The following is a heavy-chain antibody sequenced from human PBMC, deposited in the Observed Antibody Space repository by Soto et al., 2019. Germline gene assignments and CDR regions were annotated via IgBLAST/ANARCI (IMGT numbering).Heavy chain of an antibody. V-gene: IGHV1-8*01. CDR2: MSPNSGET. CDR3: ARVAVAARPRWYNWFDP. Sequence: ASVKVSCKTSGYTFTDYDSNWVRQATGQGLEWIGWMSPNSGETGYAQKFQGRVTMTRSASLSTAYLELSSLRSEDTAVYYCARVAVAARPRWYNWFDPWGQGTLVTCSS. J-gene: IGHJ5*01. D-gene: IGHD2-15*01. CDR1: GYTFTDYD.